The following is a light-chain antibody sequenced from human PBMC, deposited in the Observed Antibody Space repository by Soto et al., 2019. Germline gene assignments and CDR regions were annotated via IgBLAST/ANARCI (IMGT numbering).Light chain of an antibody. CDR1: SSDVGGYKY. J-gene: IGLJ2*01. CDR3: SSYTSSNTLVV. Sequence: QSALTQPASVSGSPGQSITISCTGTSSDVGGYKYVSWYQQHPGKAPKLMIYAVSNRPSGVSNRFSGSKSGNTASLTISGLQAEDEADYYCSSYTSSNTLVVFGGGTKLTVL. CDR2: AVS. V-gene: IGLV2-14*01.